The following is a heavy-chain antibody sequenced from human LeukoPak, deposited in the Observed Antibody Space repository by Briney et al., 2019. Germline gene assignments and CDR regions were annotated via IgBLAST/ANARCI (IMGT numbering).Heavy chain of an antibody. V-gene: IGHV4-4*07. CDR1: GGSISSYY. CDR3: ARAIWYGSGTTAFDY. D-gene: IGHD3-10*01. Sequence: SETLSPTCTVSGGSISSYYWSWIRQPAGKGLEWIGRIYNSGSTNYNTNYNPSLTSRVTMSVDTSKNQFSLKLNSVSAADTAVYFCARAIWYGSGTTAFDYWGQGTLVTVSP. J-gene: IGHJ4*02. CDR2: IYNSGST.